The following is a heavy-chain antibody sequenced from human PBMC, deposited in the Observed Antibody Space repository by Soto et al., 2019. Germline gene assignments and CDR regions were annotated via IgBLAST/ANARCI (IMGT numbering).Heavy chain of an antibody. CDR2: IYGSGDNT. CDR1: GFAFSNCA. CDR3: AKGATSTWYDFDY. D-gene: IGHD6-13*01. J-gene: IGHJ4*02. V-gene: IGHV3-23*01. Sequence: GGSLRLSCAASGFAFSNCAMSWVRQAPGKGLEWVSGIYGSGDNTHYADSVRGRFAISRDNSKDTLYLQVSSLRAEDTAVYYWAKGATSTWYDFDYWGQGTLVTVSS.